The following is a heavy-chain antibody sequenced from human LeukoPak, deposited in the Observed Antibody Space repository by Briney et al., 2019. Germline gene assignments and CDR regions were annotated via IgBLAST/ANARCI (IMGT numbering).Heavy chain of an antibody. CDR1: GFTFDDYA. J-gene: IGHJ3*02. CDR2: ISWNSGSI. V-gene: IGHV3-9*03. Sequence: PGGSLRLSCAASGFTFDDYAMHWVRQAPGKGLEWVSGISWNSGSIGYADSMKGRFTISRDNAKNSLYLQMNSLRAEDMALYYCAKDLGFGEFDAFDIWGQGTMVNVSS. CDR3: AKDLGFGEFDAFDI. D-gene: IGHD3-10*01.